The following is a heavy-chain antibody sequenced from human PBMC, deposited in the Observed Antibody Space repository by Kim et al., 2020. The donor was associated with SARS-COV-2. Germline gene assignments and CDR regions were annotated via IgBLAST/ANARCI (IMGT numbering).Heavy chain of an antibody. CDR1: GGSISSSSYY. J-gene: IGHJ4*02. CDR3: ARQGASGSYYRTLDY. CDR2: IYYSGST. V-gene: IGHV4-39*01. D-gene: IGHD1-26*01. Sequence: SETLSLTCTVSGGSISSSSYYWGWIRQPPGKGLEWIGSIYYSGSTYYNPSLKSRVTISVDTSKNQFSLKLSSVTAADTAVYYCARQGASGSYYRTLDYWGQGTLVTVSS.